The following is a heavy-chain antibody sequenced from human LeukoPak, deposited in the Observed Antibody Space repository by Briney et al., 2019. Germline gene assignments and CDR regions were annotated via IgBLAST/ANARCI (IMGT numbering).Heavy chain of an antibody. V-gene: IGHV4-34*01. J-gene: IGHJ4*02. Sequence: PSETLSLTCAVYGGSFSGYYWSWIRQPPGKGLEWIGSIYHSGSTYYNPSLKSRVTISVDTSKNQFSLKLSFVTAADTAVYYCARATTVSIFDYWGQGTLVTVSS. CDR3: ARATTVSIFDY. CDR1: GGSFSGYY. CDR2: IYHSGST. D-gene: IGHD4-11*01.